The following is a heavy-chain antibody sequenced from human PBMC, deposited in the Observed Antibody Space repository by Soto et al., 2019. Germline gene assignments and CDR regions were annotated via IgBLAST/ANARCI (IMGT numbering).Heavy chain of an antibody. D-gene: IGHD6-19*01. Sequence: GGALRVSCAASGFSLSDYWMHWVRQVPGKGLLWVSRISVDGRDTTYADSVKGRFTISRDNAKNTLYLQMDSLRAEDTAVYYCVRAPEQRPTDFWGHGSLVTVSS. CDR3: VRAPEQRPTDF. CDR1: GFSLSDYW. V-gene: IGHV3-74*03. CDR2: ISVDGRDT. J-gene: IGHJ4*01.